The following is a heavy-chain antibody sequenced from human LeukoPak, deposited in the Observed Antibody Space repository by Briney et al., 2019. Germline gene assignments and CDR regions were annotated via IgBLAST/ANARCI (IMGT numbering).Heavy chain of an antibody. J-gene: IGHJ4*02. V-gene: IGHV3-23*01. CDR3: AKDRCSSTSCYAKEYYFDY. CDR2: ISGSGGGT. CDR1: GFTLSSYA. Sequence: GGSLRLSCAASGFTLSSYAMSWVRQAPGKGLEWVSGISGSGGGTYYADSVKGRFTISRDNSKNTLYVQMNSLRAEDTAVYYCAKDRCSSTSCYAKEYYFDYWGQGTLVTVSS. D-gene: IGHD2-2*01.